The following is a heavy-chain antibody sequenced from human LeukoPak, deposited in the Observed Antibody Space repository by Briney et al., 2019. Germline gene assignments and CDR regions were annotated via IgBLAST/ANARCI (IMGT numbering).Heavy chain of an antibody. V-gene: IGHV1-18*01. Sequence: ASVKVSCKASGYTFTSYVISWVRQAPGQRLKWMGWISAYNGNTNYAQTLQSRVTMTTDTSTSTAYRELGSLRADDTAVYYCATVGMGGSHLDYWGQGALVTVSS. CDR1: GYTFTSYV. J-gene: IGHJ4*02. CDR3: ATVGMGGSHLDY. CDR2: ISAYNGNT. D-gene: IGHD1-26*01.